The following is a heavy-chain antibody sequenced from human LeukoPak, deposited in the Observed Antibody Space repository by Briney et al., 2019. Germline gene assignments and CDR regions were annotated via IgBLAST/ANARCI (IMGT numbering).Heavy chain of an antibody. CDR1: GYSFTSYW. Sequence: GESLKISCQGSGYSFTSYWIGWVRQMPGKGLEWMGIIYPGDSDTRYSPSFQGQVTISADKSISTAYLQWSSLKASDTAMYYCARPVGIAAALGYFQHWGQGTLVTVSS. D-gene: IGHD6-13*01. CDR2: IYPGDSDT. CDR3: ARPVGIAAALGYFQH. V-gene: IGHV5-51*01. J-gene: IGHJ1*01.